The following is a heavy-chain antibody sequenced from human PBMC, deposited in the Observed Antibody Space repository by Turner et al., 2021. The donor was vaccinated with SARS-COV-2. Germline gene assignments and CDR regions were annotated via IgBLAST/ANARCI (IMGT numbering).Heavy chain of an antibody. V-gene: IGHV4-34*01. CDR1: GGSFSGYN. CDR2: INHSGST. Sequence: QVQLQQWGAELLKPSETLSLTCAVYGGSFSGYNWSWIRQPPGKGLEWIWEINHSGSTNYNPSLKSRVTISVDTSKNQFSLKLSSVTAADTAVYYCARGGGYSYGALDYWGQGTLVTVSS. CDR3: ARGGGYSYGALDY. D-gene: IGHD5-18*01. J-gene: IGHJ4*02.